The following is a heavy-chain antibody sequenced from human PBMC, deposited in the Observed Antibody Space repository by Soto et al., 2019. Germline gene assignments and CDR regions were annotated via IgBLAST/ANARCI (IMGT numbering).Heavy chain of an antibody. D-gene: IGHD3-10*01. CDR3: ARGYYYGSGRPTPGGMDV. Sequence: SVKVSCKASGDTFSTYTITWVRQAPGQGLEWMGGIIPRSGTSNYAQKFQGRVTITTDESTSTAYMELSSLRSDDTAVYYCARGYYYGSGRPTPGGMDVWGQGTTVTVSS. J-gene: IGHJ6*02. V-gene: IGHV1-69*05. CDR1: GDTFSTYT. CDR2: IIPRSGTS.